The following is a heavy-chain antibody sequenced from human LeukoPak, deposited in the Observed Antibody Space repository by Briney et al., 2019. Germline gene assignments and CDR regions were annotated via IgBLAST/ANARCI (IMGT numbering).Heavy chain of an antibody. CDR2: ISWNSGSI. CDR1: GFTFDDYA. V-gene: IGHV3-9*03. J-gene: IGHJ4*02. CDR3: AKGVIAAADLYYFDY. D-gene: IGHD6-13*01. Sequence: GGSLRLSCAASGFTFDDYAMHWVRQAPGKGLEWVSGISWNSGSIGYADSVKGRFTISRDNAKNSLYLQMNSLRAEDMALYYCAKGVIAAADLYYFDYWGQGTLVTVSS.